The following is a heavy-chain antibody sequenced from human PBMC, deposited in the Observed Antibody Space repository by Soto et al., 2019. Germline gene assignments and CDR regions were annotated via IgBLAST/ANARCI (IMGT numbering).Heavy chain of an antibody. CDR1: EFTFSSYA. CDR2: ISGSGGST. CDR3: ALQGGDFPYYYDSSGYSYGWAFDI. Sequence: PGGSLRLSFAASEFTFSSYAMSWVRQAPGEGLEWVSAISGSGGSTYYADSVKGRFTISRDNSKSTLYLQMNSLRAEDTAVYYCALQGGDFPYYYDSSGYSYGWAFDIWGQGTMVTVSS. J-gene: IGHJ3*02. V-gene: IGHV3-23*01. D-gene: IGHD3-22*01.